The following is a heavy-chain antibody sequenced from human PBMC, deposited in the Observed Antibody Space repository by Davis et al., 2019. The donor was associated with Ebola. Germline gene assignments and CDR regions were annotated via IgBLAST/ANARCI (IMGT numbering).Heavy chain of an antibody. CDR3: AREIANGHHGMDV. CDR2: INQYGREE. J-gene: IGHJ6*02. V-gene: IGHV3-7*01. D-gene: IGHD2-8*01. CDR1: GFTFSDYW. Sequence: GGSLRLSCEASGFTFSDYWMTWVRQAPGKGLEWMANINQYGREEYSVDSVKGRFTISRDNAKNSLYLHLHSVRAEDTAIYYCAREIANGHHGMDVWGQGTTITVSS.